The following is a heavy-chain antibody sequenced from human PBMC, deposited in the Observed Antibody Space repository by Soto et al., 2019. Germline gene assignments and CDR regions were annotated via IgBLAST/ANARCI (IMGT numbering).Heavy chain of an antibody. V-gene: IGHV4-34*01. J-gene: IGHJ6*03. CDR1: GGSFSGYY. CDR2: INHSGST. Sequence: SETLSLTCAVYGGSFSGYYWSWIRQPPGKGLEWIGEINHSGSTNYNPSLKSRVTISVDTSKNQFSLKLSSVTAADTAVYYCARARWVSDYYYYMDVWGKGTTVTVSS. CDR3: ARARWVSDYYYYMDV.